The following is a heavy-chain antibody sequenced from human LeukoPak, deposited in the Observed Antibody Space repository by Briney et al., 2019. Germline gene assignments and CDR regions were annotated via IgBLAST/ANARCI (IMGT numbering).Heavy chain of an antibody. CDR2: IYYSGST. CDR3: ARAWSVTTGPYFDY. CDR1: GGSISSSSYY. D-gene: IGHD4-17*01. Sequence: SETLSLTCTVSGGSISSSSYYWGWIRQPPGKGLEWIGSIYYSGSTYYNPSLKSRVTISVDTSKNQFSLKLSSVTAADTAVYYCARAWSVTTGPYFDYWGQGTLVTVSS. V-gene: IGHV4-39*01. J-gene: IGHJ4*02.